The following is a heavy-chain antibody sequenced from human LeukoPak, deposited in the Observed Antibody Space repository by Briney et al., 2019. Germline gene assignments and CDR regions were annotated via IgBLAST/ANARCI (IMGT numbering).Heavy chain of an antibody. V-gene: IGHV1-8*02. CDR2: MNPNSGNT. J-gene: IGHJ6*03. Sequence: GASVKVSCKASGYTFTSYGINWVRQATGQGLEWMGWMNPNSGNTGYAQKFQGRVTMTRNTSISTAYMELSSLRSEDTAVYYCARGRKMRATKTNGNDYYYYYMDVWGKGTTVTISS. D-gene: IGHD1-1*01. CDR3: ARGRKMRATKTNGNDYYYYYMDV. CDR1: GYTFTSYG.